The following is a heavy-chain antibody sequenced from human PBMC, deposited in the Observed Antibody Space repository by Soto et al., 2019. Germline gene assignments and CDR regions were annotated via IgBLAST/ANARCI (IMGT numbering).Heavy chain of an antibody. V-gene: IGHV4-59*01. Sequence: PSETLSLTCSVSGGSFSHYYWSWIRQSPGKGLEWIGFIFHSGNTNYNPSLNSRVSISVDTSKNQFSLKLTSVTAADTAMYFCASHGDNCLIRGFDTWGQETLVTVSS. J-gene: IGHJ4*02. CDR3: ASHGDNCLIRGFDT. CDR1: GGSFSHYY. D-gene: IGHD1-1*01. CDR2: IFHSGNT.